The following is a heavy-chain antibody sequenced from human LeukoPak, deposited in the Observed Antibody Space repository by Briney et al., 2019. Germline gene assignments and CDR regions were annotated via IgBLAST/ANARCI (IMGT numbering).Heavy chain of an antibody. J-gene: IGHJ4*02. CDR3: AREGAGCSSTSCYPDFDY. V-gene: IGHV1-2*02. Sequence: ASVKVSCKASGYTFAGYYMHWVRQAPGQGLEWMGWINPNSGGTNYAQKFQGRVTMTRDTSISTAYMELSRLGSDDTAVYYCAREGAGCSSTSCYPDFDYWGQGTLVTVSS. CDR2: INPNSGGT. CDR1: GYTFAGYY. D-gene: IGHD2-2*01.